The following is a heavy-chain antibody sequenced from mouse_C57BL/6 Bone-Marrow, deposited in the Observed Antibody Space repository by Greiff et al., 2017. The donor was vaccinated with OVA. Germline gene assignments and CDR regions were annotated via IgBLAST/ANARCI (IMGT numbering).Heavy chain of an antibody. D-gene: IGHD2-4*01. CDR2: IYPSDSET. CDR3: AVYDYDGFAD. J-gene: IGHJ3*01. V-gene: IGHV1-61*01. CDR1: GYTFTSYW. Sequence: QVQLQQPGAELVRPGSSVKLSCKASGYTFTSYWMDWVKQRPGQGLEWIGNIYPSDSETHYNQKFKDKATLTVDKSSSTAYMQLSSLTSEDSAVYYCAVYDYDGFADWGQGTLVTVSA.